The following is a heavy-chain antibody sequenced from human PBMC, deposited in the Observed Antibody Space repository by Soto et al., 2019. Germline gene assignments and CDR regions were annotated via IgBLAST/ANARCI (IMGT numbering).Heavy chain of an antibody. J-gene: IGHJ4*02. CDR3: AREGFSYGPKGAVFDH. Sequence: EVQLVESGGGLVQPGGSLRLSCAASGFNFRTYWMSWVRQAPGKGLEWVANIKEDGSDKYYVDSVRGRLTASRDNAKNLLYLQLNSLRAEDTAVYYCAREGFSYGPKGAVFDHWGQGSLVTVSS. CDR2: IKEDGSDK. V-gene: IGHV3-7*03. D-gene: IGHD5-18*01. CDR1: GFNFRTYW.